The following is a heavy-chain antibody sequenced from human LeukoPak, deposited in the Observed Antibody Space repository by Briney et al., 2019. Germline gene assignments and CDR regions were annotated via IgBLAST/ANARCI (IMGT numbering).Heavy chain of an antibody. CDR1: GGTFSSYA. D-gene: IGHD5-18*01. J-gene: IGHJ4*02. V-gene: IGHV1-69*13. Sequence: ASVKVSCKASGGTFSSYAISWVRQAPGQGLEWMGGIIPIFGTANYAQKFQGRVTITADESTSTAYMELSSLRSEDTAVYYCAGDSGGGGYSYGLYYWGQGTLVTVSS. CDR3: AGDSGGGGYSYGLYY. CDR2: IIPIFGTA.